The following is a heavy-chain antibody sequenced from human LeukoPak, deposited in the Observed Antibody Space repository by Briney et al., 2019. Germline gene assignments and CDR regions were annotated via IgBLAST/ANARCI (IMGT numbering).Heavy chain of an antibody. D-gene: IGHD2-2*01. CDR1: GFTFSSHG. CDR3: AKDQPRAYFDY. J-gene: IGHJ4*02. CDR2: VRSDGTTK. V-gene: IGHV3-30*02. Sequence: GGSLRLSCAASGFTFSSHGMHWVRQAPGKGLEWVAFVRSDGTTKYYADSVKGRFTISRDNSKNTMYLQMNSLRAEDTAVYYCAKDQPRAYFDYWGQGTLVTVSS.